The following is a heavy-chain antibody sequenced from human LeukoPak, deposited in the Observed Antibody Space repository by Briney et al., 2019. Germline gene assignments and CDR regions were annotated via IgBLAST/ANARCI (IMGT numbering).Heavy chain of an antibody. CDR2: ISSSSSYI. CDR3: ARDSTLRYYYDSSVSYFDY. Sequence: GGSLRLSCAASGFTFRSYAMSWVRQAPGKGLEWVSSISSSSSYIYYADSVKGRFTISRDNAKNSLYLQMNSLRAEDTAVYYCARDSTLRYYYDSSVSYFDYWGQGTLVTVSS. CDR1: GFTFRSYA. D-gene: IGHD3-22*01. V-gene: IGHV3-21*01. J-gene: IGHJ4*02.